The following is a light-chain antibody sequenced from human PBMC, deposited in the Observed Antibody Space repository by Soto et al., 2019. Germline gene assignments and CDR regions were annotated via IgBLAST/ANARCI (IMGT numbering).Light chain of an antibody. Sequence: EIVLTQSPGTLSLSPGERVTLSCRASQSVSSNSLAWYQQKPGQVPRLLIYDASSRATGIPARFSGSGSGTDFTLTISSLEPEDFAVYYCQQRSNWPPSFGQGTKVDIK. J-gene: IGKJ1*01. CDR2: DAS. CDR3: QQRSNWPPS. CDR1: QSVSSNS. V-gene: IGKV3D-20*02.